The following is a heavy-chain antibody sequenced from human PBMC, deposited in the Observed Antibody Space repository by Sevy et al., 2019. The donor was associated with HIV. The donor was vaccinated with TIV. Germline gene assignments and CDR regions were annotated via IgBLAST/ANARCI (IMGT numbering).Heavy chain of an antibody. CDR1: GFIFSNYG. J-gene: IGHJ6*02. CDR2: ISSSGSYI. D-gene: IGHD4-4*01. CDR3: AREDYSNYYVYAMDV. V-gene: IGHV3-21*01. Sequence: GGSLRLSCAASGFIFSNYGMNWVRQAPGKGLEWVSSISSSGSYIYYGDSMKGRFTISRDNAKNSLFLQMNSLRAEDTAVYYCAREDYSNYYVYAMDVWGQGTTVTVSS.